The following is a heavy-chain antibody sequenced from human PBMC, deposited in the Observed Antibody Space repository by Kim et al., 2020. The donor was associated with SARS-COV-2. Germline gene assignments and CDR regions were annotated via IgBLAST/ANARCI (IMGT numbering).Heavy chain of an antibody. CDR2: ITKSSNSI. J-gene: IGHJ3*02. CDR3: VRDRMGGAFDM. CDR1: GFTFRAYD. V-gene: IGHV3-48*02. D-gene: IGHD3-16*01. Sequence: GGSLRLSCATSGFTFRAYDMHCVRQAPGKGLEWLSGITKSSNSIDYADSVEGRFTISRDNAKKTLFLQMNRLRDEDTALYYCVRDRMGGAFDMWGRVTMGTVSS.